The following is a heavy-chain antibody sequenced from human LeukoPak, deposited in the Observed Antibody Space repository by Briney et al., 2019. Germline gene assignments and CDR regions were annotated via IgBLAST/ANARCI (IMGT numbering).Heavy chain of an antibody. CDR1: GGTFSSYA. J-gene: IGHJ4*02. CDR3: AATDYYGSGSYYIIPYYFDY. D-gene: IGHD3-10*01. V-gene: IGHV1-69*06. Sequence: ASVKVSCKASGGTFSSYAISWVRQAPGQGLEWMGGIIPIFGTANYAQKFQGRVTITADKSTSTAYMELSSLRSEDTAVYYCAATDYYGSGSYYIIPYYFDYWGQGTLVTVPS. CDR2: IIPIFGTA.